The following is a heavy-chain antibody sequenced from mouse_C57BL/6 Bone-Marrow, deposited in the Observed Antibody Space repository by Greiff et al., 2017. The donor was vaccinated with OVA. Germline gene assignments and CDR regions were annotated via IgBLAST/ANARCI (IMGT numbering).Heavy chain of an antibody. V-gene: IGHV1-72*01. D-gene: IGHD2-4*01. CDR1: GYTFTSYW. CDR2: IDPNSGGT. CDR3: ARTYYDYDGKASWFAY. J-gene: IGHJ3*01. Sequence: QVQLQQPGAELVKPGASVKMSCKASGYTFTSYWITWVKQRPGRGLEWIGRIDPNSGGTKYNEKFKSKATLTVDKPSSTAYMQLSSLTSEDSAVYYCARTYYDYDGKASWFAYWGQGTLVTVS.